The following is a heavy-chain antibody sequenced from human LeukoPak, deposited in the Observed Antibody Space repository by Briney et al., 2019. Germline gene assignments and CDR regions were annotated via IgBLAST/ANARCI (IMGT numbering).Heavy chain of an antibody. J-gene: IGHJ4*02. CDR1: GFSVSTKY. CDR3: ARENADFDY. Sequence: GGSLRLSCAASGFSVSTKYMSWVRQAPGKGLEWVSVIYGADGTYYADSVKGRFTISRDNSKNTLYLQMNSLRPEDTAVYYCARENADFDYWGQGTLVTVSS. V-gene: IGHV3-66*01. CDR2: IYGADGT.